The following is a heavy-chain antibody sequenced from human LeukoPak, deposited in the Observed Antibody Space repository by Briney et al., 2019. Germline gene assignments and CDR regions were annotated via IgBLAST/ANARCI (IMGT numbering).Heavy chain of an antibody. CDR1: GYTFTSYY. CDR2: INPSGGST. V-gene: IGHV1-46*01. J-gene: IGHJ4*02. Sequence: GASVKVSCKASGYTFTSYYMHWVRQAPGQGREWMGIINPSGGSTSYAQKFQGRVTMTRDTSTSTVYMELSSLRSEDTAVYYCARGPSGRYVRYYFDYWGQGTLVTVSS. CDR3: ARGPSGRYVRYYFDY. D-gene: IGHD1-26*01.